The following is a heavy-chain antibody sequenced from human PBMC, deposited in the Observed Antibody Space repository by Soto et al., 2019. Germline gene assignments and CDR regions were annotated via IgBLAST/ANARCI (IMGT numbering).Heavy chain of an antibody. CDR1: GFTFSDYY. CDR2: ISSTISYT. CDR3: ARYIYGYVDS. D-gene: IGHD5-18*01. Sequence: XGSLRLSCSASGFTFSDYYMSWIRQAPGKGLEWVSYISSTISYTHYADSVKGRFTISRDNAKNSLYLQMNSLRAEDTAVYYCARYIYGYVDSWGQGTLVTVSS. V-gene: IGHV3-11*06. J-gene: IGHJ4*02.